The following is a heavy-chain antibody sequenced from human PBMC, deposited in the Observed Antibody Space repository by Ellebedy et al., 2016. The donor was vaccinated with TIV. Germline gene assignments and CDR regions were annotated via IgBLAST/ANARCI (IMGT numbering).Heavy chain of an antibody. CDR2: ISGSSNTK. V-gene: IGHV3-48*04. CDR3: ARNGYCTPSNCRSYNWFDP. J-gene: IGHJ5*02. D-gene: IGHD2-8*01. CDR1: GFTFSKYG. Sequence: PGGSLRLSCVASGFTFSKYGMNWRRHAPGQGLEWVSYISGSSNTKHYADSVKGRFTVSRDNAKNSLYLQMNSLTVDDTAEYYCARNGYCTPSNCRSYNWFDPWGQGTLVTVSS.